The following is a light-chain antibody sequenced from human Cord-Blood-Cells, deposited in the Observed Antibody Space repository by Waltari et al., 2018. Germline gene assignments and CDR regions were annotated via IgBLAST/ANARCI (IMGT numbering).Light chain of an antibody. J-gene: IGKJ1*01. V-gene: IGKV1-5*01. CDR3: QQYNSYSRT. CDR2: DAS. Sequence: DIQMPQSPSTLSASVGDKVNITCRASQSISSWLAWYQQKPGKAPKLLIYDASSLESGVPSSFSGSGSGTEFTLTISTLQPDDFATYYCQQYNSYSRTFGQGTKVEIK. CDR1: QSISSW.